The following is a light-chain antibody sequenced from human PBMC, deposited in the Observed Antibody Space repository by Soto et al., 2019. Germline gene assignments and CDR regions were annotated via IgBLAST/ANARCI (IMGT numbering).Light chain of an antibody. CDR3: HQSYDTPIT. J-gene: IGKJ5*01. Sequence: DIQMTQSPSSLSASVGDRVTITCRASQSVQYYLSWYQQRPGEALNLLIYAASYLQSGVPSRFSGSGSGTDFALTISSLQPEDFANYYCHQSYDTPITFGQGTRLEIK. CDR1: QSVQYY. V-gene: IGKV1-39*01. CDR2: AAS.